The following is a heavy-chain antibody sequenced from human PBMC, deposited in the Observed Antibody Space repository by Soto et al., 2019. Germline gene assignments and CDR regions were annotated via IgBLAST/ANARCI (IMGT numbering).Heavy chain of an antibody. CDR2: ISYDGSIK. V-gene: IGHV3-30-3*01. CDR1: GFTFSSHS. CDR3: AREWSTSGDLDC. J-gene: IGHJ4*02. Sequence: QVQLVESGGGVVQPGRSLRLSCAASGFTFSSHSIQWVRQAPGKGLEWVAVISYDGSIKYYADSVKGRFTISRDNSKNTAYLQMNSLRAEDTAVFYCAREWSTSGDLDCWGQGTLVSVSS. D-gene: IGHD3-10*01.